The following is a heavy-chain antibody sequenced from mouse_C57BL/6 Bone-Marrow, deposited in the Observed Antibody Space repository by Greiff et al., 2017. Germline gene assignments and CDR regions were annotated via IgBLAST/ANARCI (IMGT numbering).Heavy chain of an antibody. J-gene: IGHJ3*01. CDR2: IYPGSGST. D-gene: IGHD2-12*01. Sequence: QVQLQQPGAELVKPGASVKMSCKASGYTFTSYWLTWVKQRPGQGLEWIGDIYPGSGSTNYNEKFKSKATLTVDTSSSTAYMQLSSLTSEDSAVYYCARSYYSSSWFAYWGQGTLVTVSA. CDR3: ARSYYSSSWFAY. V-gene: IGHV1-55*01. CDR1: GYTFTSYW.